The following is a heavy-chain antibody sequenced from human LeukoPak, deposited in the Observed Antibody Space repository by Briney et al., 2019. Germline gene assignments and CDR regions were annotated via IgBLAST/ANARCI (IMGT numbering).Heavy chain of an antibody. V-gene: IGHV4-39*01. D-gene: IGHD6-13*01. Sequence: PGGSLRLSCAASGFTFSSYAMSWVRQAPGKGLEWIGSIYYSGSTYYNPSLKSRVTISVDTSKNQFSLKLSSVTAADTAVYYCARHLIAAAGTDRFDYWGQGTLVTVSS. CDR3: ARHLIAAAGTDRFDY. CDR2: IYYSGST. J-gene: IGHJ4*02. CDR1: GFTFSSYA.